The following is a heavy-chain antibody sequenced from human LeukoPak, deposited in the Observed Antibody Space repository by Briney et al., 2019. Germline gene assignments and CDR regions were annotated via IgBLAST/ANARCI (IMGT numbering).Heavy chain of an antibody. CDR3: AREVTGYKSGQKYSWFDP. Sequence: GGSLRLSCAASGFTFSNFGMSWVRQAPGKGLEWASSISTTGSDIYYADSVRGRFTISRDNAKNSLYLQMTSLRVEDTAVYYCAREVTGYKSGQKYSWFDPWGQGTLVTVSS. CDR2: ISTTGSDI. CDR1: GFTFSNFG. V-gene: IGHV3-21*06. D-gene: IGHD6-19*01. J-gene: IGHJ5*02.